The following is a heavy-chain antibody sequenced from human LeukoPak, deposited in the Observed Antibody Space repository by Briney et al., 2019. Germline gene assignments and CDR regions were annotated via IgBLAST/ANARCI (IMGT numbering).Heavy chain of an antibody. CDR3: AKTTGDILTGYQFDY. CDR2: ISGSGGST. D-gene: IGHD3-9*01. J-gene: IGHJ4*02. CDR1: GFTFSSYA. V-gene: IGHV3-23*01. Sequence: GGSLRLSCAASGFTFSSYAMSWVRQAPGKGLEWVSAISGSGGSTYYADSVKGRFSISRDNSKNTLYLQMNSLRAEDTAVYYCAKTTGDILTGYQFDYWGQGTLVTVSS.